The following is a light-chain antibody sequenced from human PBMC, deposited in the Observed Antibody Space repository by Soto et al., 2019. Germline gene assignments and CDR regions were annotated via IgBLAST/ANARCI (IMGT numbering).Light chain of an antibody. CDR3: SSDAGNYNYV. J-gene: IGLJ1*01. CDR1: SSDVGGYDH. CDR2: EVT. V-gene: IGLV2-8*01. Sequence: QSALTQPPSASGSSGQSVTIPCTGTSSDVGGYDHVSWYQQHPGKAPKLMIYEVTKWPAGVPDRFSGSKSGNTASLTVSGLQAEDEADYFCSSDAGNYNYVFGTGTKLTVL.